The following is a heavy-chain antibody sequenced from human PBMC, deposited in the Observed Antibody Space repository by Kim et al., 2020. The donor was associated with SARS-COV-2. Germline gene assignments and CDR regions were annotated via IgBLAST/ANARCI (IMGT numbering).Heavy chain of an antibody. D-gene: IGHD4-17*01. CDR2: ISSSSSYI. Sequence: GGSLRLSCAASGFTFSSYSMNWVRQAPGKGLEWVSAISSSSSYIYYADSMKGLFTFARDNANNSLHLQMNSPRAEDTAVYFCARDWRVTTVTTVDYWGQG. CDR1: GFTFSSYS. J-gene: IGHJ4*02. V-gene: IGHV3-21*01. CDR3: ARDWRVTTVTTVDY.